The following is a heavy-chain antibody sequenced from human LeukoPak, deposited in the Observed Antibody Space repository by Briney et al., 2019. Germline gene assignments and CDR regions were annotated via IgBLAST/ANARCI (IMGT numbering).Heavy chain of an antibody. CDR3: ASSIHDYGSDAFDI. CDR2: IIPILGIA. J-gene: IGHJ3*02. Sequence: SVKVSCKASGYTFTNYGISWVRQAPGQGLEWMGRIIPILGIANYAQKFQGRVTITADKSTSTAYMELSSLRSEDTAVYYCASSIHDYGSDAFDIWGQGTMVTVSS. V-gene: IGHV1-69*04. D-gene: IGHD4-17*01. CDR1: GYTFTNYG.